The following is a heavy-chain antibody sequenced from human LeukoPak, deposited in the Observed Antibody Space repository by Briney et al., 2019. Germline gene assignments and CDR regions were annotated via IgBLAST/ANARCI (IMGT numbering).Heavy chain of an antibody. Sequence: ASVKVSCKASGYTFTGYYMHWVRQAPGQGLEWMGWINPNSGGTNYAQKFQGRVTMTRDTSISTAYMELSRLRSDDTAVYYCARDANRCGGDCYSATNLFDYWGQGTLVTVSS. CDR1: GYTFTGYY. J-gene: IGHJ4*02. V-gene: IGHV1-2*02. CDR3: ARDANRCGGDCYSATNLFDY. CDR2: INPNSGGT. D-gene: IGHD2-21*01.